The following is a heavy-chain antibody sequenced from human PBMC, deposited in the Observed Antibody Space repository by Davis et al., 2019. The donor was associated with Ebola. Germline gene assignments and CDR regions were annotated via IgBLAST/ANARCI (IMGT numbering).Heavy chain of an antibody. CDR2: IYYSGST. CDR1: GGSVSSGSYY. Sequence: PGGSLRLSCTVSGGSVSSGSYYWSWIRQPPGKGLEWIGYIYYSGSTNYNPSLKSRVTISVDTSKNQFSLKLSSVTAADTAVYYCARGNPIIAAAGTVPYYGMDVWGQGTTVTVSS. J-gene: IGHJ6*02. D-gene: IGHD6-13*01. V-gene: IGHV4-61*01. CDR3: ARGNPIIAAAGTVPYYGMDV.